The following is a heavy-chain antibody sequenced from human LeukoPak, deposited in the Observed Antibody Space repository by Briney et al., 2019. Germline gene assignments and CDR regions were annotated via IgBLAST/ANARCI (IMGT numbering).Heavy chain of an antibody. CDR3: ARGGPSELDP. CDR1: GGSFSGYY. CDR2: ISRSGNT. D-gene: IGHD1-14*01. Sequence: SETLSLTCAVHGGSFSGYYWGWIRQPPGKGLEWIGKISRSGNTNYNPSLKSRVTISVDTSKNQFSLKLSSVTAADTGVYYCARGGPSELDPWGQGTLVTVS. V-gene: IGHV4-34*01. J-gene: IGHJ5*02.